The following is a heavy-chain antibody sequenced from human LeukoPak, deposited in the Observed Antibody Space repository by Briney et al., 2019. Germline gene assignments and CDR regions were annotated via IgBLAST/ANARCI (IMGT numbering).Heavy chain of an antibody. J-gene: IGHJ4*02. D-gene: IGHD6-6*01. V-gene: IGHV5-51*01. CDR2: IYPGDSDT. Sequence: GESLKISCQGSGYSFTSYWIGWVRQMAGKGLEWMGIIYPGDSDTRYSPSFQGQVTISADKSISTAYLQWSSLKASDTAMYYCARRHQYSSSFVGIDYWGQGTLVTVSS. CDR1: GYSFTSYW. CDR3: ARRHQYSSSFVGIDY.